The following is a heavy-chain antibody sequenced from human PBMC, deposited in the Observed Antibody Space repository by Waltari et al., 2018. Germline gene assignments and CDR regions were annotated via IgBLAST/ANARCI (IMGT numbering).Heavy chain of an antibody. Sequence: QVQLQESGTGLAKPSQTLSLACTVSGGSVSSAGYYWSWIRQHPGKGLEWIGYIYYNGSTYYNPSLKSRVTILEGTSKNQFSLKLTSVTAADTAVYYCARGGAAAGNFNYWGQGTLVTVSS. CDR1: GGSVSSAGYY. D-gene: IGHD6-13*01. CDR3: ARGGAAAGNFNY. CDR2: IYYNGST. V-gene: IGHV4-31*03. J-gene: IGHJ4*02.